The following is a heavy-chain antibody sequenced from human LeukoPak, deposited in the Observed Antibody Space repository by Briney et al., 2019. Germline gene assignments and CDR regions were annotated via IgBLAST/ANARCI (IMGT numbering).Heavy chain of an antibody. Sequence: GGSLRLSCAASGFTVSSNYMSWVRQAPGKGLEWVSVIYSGGSTYYADSVKGRFTISRDNSKNTLYLKMNSLRAEDPAVYYCAREIPWERGIDYWGQGTLVTVSS. J-gene: IGHJ4*02. V-gene: IGHV3-66*02. CDR2: IYSGGST. CDR1: GFTVSSNY. D-gene: IGHD1-26*01. CDR3: AREIPWERGIDY.